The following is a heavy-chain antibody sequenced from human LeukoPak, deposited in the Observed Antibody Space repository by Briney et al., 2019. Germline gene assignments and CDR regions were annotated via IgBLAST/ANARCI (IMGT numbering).Heavy chain of an antibody. J-gene: IGHJ6*03. D-gene: IGHD5-12*01. CDR2: INAGNGNT. CDR3: ARDPNRGYDVYYMDV. V-gene: IGHV1-3*03. Sequence: ASVKVSCKASGYTFTSYAMHWVRQAPGQRLEWMGWINAGNGNTKYSQEFQRRVTITRDTSASTAYMELSSMRSEDMAVYYCARDPNRGYDVYYMDVWGKGTTVTVSS. CDR1: GYTFTSYA.